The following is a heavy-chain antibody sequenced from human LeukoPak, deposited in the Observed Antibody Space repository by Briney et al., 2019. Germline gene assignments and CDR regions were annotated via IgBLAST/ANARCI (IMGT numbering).Heavy chain of an antibody. V-gene: IGHV4-59*01. D-gene: IGHD6-13*01. CDR2: IYYSGST. J-gene: IGHJ4*02. Sequence: SETLSLTCTVSGGSISSYYWSWIRQPPGKGLEWIGYIYYSGSTNYNPSLKSRVTISVDTSKNQFSLKLSSVTAADTAVYYCARGIAAADDRGQGTLVTVSS. CDR3: ARGIAAADD. CDR1: GGSISSYY.